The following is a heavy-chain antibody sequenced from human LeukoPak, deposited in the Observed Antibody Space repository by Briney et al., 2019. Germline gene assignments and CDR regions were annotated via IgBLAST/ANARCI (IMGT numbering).Heavy chain of an antibody. V-gene: IGHV3-33*08. Sequence: GGSLRLSCAASGFIFSNYGMHWVRQAPGKGPEWVADIWYDGKTEHFADSVKGRFTISRDNFKNTLYLQMNSLRAEDTAVYYCARDRHCSNGVCHNSPGMDVWGQGTTVTVSS. CDR2: IWYDGKTE. CDR1: GFIFSNYG. CDR3: ARDRHCSNGVCHNSPGMDV. D-gene: IGHD2-8*01. J-gene: IGHJ6*02.